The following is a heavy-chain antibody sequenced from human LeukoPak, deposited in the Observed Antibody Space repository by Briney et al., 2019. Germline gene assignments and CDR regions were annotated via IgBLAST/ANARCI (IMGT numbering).Heavy chain of an antibody. J-gene: IGHJ6*03. CDR1: GSTFSSYG. CDR3: ARARYYYYYMDV. Sequence: GRSLRLSCAASGSTFSSYGMHWVRQAPGKGLEWVAVIWYDGSNKYYADSVKGRFTISRDNSKNTLYLQMNSLRAEDTAVYYCARARYYYYYMDVWGKGTTVTVSS. V-gene: IGHV3-33*01. CDR2: IWYDGSNK.